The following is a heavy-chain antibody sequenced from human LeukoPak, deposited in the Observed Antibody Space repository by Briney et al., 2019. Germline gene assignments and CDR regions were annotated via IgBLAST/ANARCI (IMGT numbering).Heavy chain of an antibody. CDR3: ARTIAAAGQGVHY. Sequence: ESLKISCKVSGYSFTSYWIGWVRQMPGKGLEWMGSIYPGDSDTRYSPSLQGQVTSSADKSISTAYLQWSSLKASDTAMYYCARTIAAAGQGVHYWGQGTMVTVSS. J-gene: IGHJ4*02. CDR1: GYSFTSYW. D-gene: IGHD6-13*01. V-gene: IGHV5-51*01. CDR2: IYPGDSDT.